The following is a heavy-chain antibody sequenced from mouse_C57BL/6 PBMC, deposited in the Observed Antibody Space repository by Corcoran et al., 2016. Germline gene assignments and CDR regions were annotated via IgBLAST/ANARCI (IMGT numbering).Heavy chain of an antibody. CDR1: GYTFTTYG. V-gene: IGHV9-3*01. CDR3: ARSGWDFDY. J-gene: IGHJ2*01. Sequence: QIQLVQSGPELKKPGETVKISCKASGYTFTTYGMSWVKQAPGKGLKWMGWINTYSGVPTYADDFQGRFAFSLETSASTAYLQINNLKNEDTATYFCARSGWDFDYWGQGTTLTVSS. D-gene: IGHD1-1*02. CDR2: INTYSGVP.